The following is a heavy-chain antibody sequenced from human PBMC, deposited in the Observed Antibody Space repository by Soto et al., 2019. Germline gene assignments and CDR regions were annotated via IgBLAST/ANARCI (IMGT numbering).Heavy chain of an antibody. CDR3: ARVGGAATVATLERDYFDY. V-gene: IGHV1-2*04. D-gene: IGHD4-17*01. Sequence: GASVKVSCKASGYTFTGYYMHWVRQAPGQGLEWMGWINPNSGGTNYAQKFQGWVTMTRDTSISTAYMELSRLRSDDTAVYYCARVGGAATVATLERDYFDYWGQGTLVTVSS. CDR2: INPNSGGT. J-gene: IGHJ4*02. CDR1: GYTFTGYY.